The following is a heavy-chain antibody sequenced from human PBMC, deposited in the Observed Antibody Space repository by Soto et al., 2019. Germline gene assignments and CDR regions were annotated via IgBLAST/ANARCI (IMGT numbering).Heavy chain of an antibody. CDR1: GFTFNSYW. CDR2: IDSDGNGT. CDR3: ARVQWYSSSWYLDY. J-gene: IGHJ4*02. D-gene: IGHD6-13*01. Sequence: PGGSLRLSCAASGFTFNSYWMHWVRQAPGKGLVWVSQIDSDGNGTTYADSVKGRFTISRDNAKNTLYLQMNSLRAEDTAVYYCARVQWYSSSWYLDYWGQGTLVTVSS. V-gene: IGHV3-74*01.